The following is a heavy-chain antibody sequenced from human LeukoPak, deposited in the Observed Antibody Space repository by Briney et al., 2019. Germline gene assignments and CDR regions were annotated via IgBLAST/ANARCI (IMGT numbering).Heavy chain of an antibody. CDR3: TRNYPIYNYGSFFDF. Sequence: PGGSLRLSCAAPGFSFTTYSMNWVRQAPGKGLEWVSSITSSSRYIYYADSMKGRFTISRDNAKNSLYLQMNSLRAEDTAVYYCTRNYPIYNYGSFFDFGGQGTLVTVSS. CDR1: GFSFTTYS. CDR2: ITSSSRYI. V-gene: IGHV3-21*01. J-gene: IGHJ4*02. D-gene: IGHD5-18*01.